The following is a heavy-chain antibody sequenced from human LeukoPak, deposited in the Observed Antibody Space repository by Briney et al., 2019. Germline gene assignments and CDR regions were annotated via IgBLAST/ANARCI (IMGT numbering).Heavy chain of an antibody. J-gene: IGHJ3*02. CDR3: ARVVPAAIRARKAFDI. D-gene: IGHD2-2*02. CDR1: GGSISSGGYY. CDR2: IYYSGST. V-gene: IGHV4-31*03. Sequence: TLSLTCTVSGGSISSGGYYWSWIRQHPGKGLEWIGYIYYSGSTYYNPSLKSRVTISVDTSKNQFSLKLSSVTAADTAVYYCARVVPAAIRARKAFDIWGQGTMVTVSS.